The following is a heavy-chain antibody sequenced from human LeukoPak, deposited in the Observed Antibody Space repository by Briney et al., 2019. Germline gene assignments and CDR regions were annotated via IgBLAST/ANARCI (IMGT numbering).Heavy chain of an antibody. Sequence: GGSLRLSCAASGFTFSNAWMSWVRQAPGKELEWVSSIGGSGGSTYYADSVKGRFTISRDNSKNTLYLQMNSLRAEDTAVYYCAKVETAAAATLRGFDYWGQGTLVTVSS. V-gene: IGHV3-23*01. D-gene: IGHD6-13*01. CDR2: IGGSGGST. CDR1: GFTFSNAW. J-gene: IGHJ4*02. CDR3: AKVETAAAATLRGFDY.